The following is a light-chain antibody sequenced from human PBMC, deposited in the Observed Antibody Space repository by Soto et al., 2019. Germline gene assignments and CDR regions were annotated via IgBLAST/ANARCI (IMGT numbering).Light chain of an antibody. Sequence: EVVLTQSPPTLSLSPGARATLSCRASQNVRTFLDWYQQKPGQAPRLLIYGASNRPSGIPPRFSGGGSGTEFTLTISSLQSEDFAVYYCQQYNDWPRTFGQGTKVDIK. CDR1: QNVRTF. CDR3: QQYNDWPRT. J-gene: IGKJ1*01. CDR2: GAS. V-gene: IGKV3-15*01.